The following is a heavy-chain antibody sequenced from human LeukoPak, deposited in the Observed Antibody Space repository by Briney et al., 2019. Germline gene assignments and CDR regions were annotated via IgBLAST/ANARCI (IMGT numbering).Heavy chain of an antibody. D-gene: IGHD5-12*01. CDR1: GFVLSDYG. V-gene: IGHV3-30*02. CDR2: VRNDGSNE. CDR3: AKESDSGYHSEGPKN. J-gene: IGHJ4*02. Sequence: GGSLRLSCAASGFVLSDYGMHWVRQAPGKGLEWVAFVRNDGSNEYYVGSVKGRFTISRDKSKNTLYLQMNSLRAEDTAVYSCAKESDSGYHSEGPKNWGLGTLVAVSS.